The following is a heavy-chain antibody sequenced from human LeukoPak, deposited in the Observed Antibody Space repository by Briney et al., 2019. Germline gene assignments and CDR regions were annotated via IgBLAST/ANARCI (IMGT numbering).Heavy chain of an antibody. D-gene: IGHD3-10*01. J-gene: IGHJ4*02. V-gene: IGHV3-23*01. CDR2: VSGSGDTT. CDR1: GFTFSSYA. Sequence: GGSLRLSCAASGFTFSSYAMTWVRQASGEGLEWLSVVSGSGDTTFYTDSVKGRFTISRDNSKNTLYLQMNSLRVEDTAIYFCAIIYGSGNYCGDWGQGTLVTVSS. CDR3: AIIYGSGNYCGD.